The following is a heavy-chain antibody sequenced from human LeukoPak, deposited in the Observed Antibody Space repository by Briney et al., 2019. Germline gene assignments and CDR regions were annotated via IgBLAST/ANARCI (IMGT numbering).Heavy chain of an antibody. CDR2: IYYSGST. J-gene: IGHJ3*01. V-gene: IGHV4-59*01. Sequence: PSETLSLTYTVSGGSISSYYWSWIRQPPGKGLEWIGYIYYSGSTNYNPSLKSRVTISVDTSKNQFSLKLSSVTAADTAVYYCARWALKSAFDLWGQGTTVTVSS. CDR3: ARWALKSAFDL. CDR1: GGSISSYY.